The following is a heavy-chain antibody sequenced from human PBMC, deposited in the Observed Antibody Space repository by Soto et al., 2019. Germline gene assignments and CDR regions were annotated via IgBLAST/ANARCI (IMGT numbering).Heavy chain of an antibody. CDR3: TREIPYFDS. CDR1: VFTFTYFS. V-gene: IGHV3-49*02. CDR2: IRSKDYGGTP. Sequence: PGGSLRLSCATSVFTFTYFSISWVRQAPGRGLEWVGFIRSKDYGGTPEYAASVKGRFAISRDDSTGIAYLQMNSLKNEDTAVYYCTREIPYFDSWGQGTLVTVSS. J-gene: IGHJ4*02.